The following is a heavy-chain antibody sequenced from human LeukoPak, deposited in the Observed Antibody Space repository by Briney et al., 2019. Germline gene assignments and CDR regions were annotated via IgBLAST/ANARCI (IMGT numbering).Heavy chain of an antibody. CDR3: ARGPNSNWSGLDF. Sequence: SRISPTGSTTSYADSVKGRFTVSRDNAKNTLYLQVSNLRAEDTAVYYCARGPNSNWSGLDFWGQGTLLTVSS. CDR2: ISPTGSTT. J-gene: IGHJ4*02. D-gene: IGHD6-6*01. V-gene: IGHV3-74*01.